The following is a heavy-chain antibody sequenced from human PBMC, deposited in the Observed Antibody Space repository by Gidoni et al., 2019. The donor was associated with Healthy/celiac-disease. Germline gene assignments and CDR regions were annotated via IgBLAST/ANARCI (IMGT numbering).Heavy chain of an antibody. D-gene: IGHD1-26*01. CDR3: ATRVGWDVGRDYAMDV. CDR1: ASPFRDNY. CDR2: LDPESGET. J-gene: IGHJ6*02. Sequence: EVQLVQSGAELRKPGTAGKISCRVSASPFRDNYIHWVRQAPARGLEWMGLLDPESGETLYSEDFQGRVTISADTSEATAYMELTSLRFEDTAVYYCATRVGWDVGRDYAMDVWGQGTAVTVSS. V-gene: IGHV1-69-2*01.